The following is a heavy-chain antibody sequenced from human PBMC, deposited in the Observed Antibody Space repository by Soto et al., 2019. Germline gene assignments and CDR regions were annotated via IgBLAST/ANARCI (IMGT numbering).Heavy chain of an antibody. V-gene: IGHV4-31*03. CDR3: ARVRCTANSCFVFDP. J-gene: IGHJ5*02. D-gene: IGHD2-2*01. CDR1: GGAINSAGYY. Sequence: PSETLSLTCTVSGGAINSAGYYWTWIRQHPGTGLEWIGYIYYSGMTHYNPSLMGRVTISSDTTKNQFSLRLKSVTAADTAVYYCARVRCTANSCFVFDPWGQGTLVTVSS. CDR2: IYYSGMT.